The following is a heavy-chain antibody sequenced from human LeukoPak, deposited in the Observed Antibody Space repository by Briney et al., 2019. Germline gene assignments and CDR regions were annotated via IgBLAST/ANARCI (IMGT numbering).Heavy chain of an antibody. D-gene: IGHD2-2*01. Sequence: GGSLRLSCAASGFTFSSYAMSWVRQAPGKGLEWVSAISGSGGSTYYADSVKGRFTISRDNSKNTLYLQMNSLRAEDTAVYYCARERGSSTSWQDYYYYYMDVWGKGTTVTVSS. V-gene: IGHV3-23*01. CDR1: GFTFSSYA. CDR2: ISGSGGST. J-gene: IGHJ6*03. CDR3: ARERGSSTSWQDYYYYYMDV.